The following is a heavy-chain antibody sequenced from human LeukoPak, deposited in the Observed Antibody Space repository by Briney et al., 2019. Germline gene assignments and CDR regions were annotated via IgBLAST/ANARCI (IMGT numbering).Heavy chain of an antibody. D-gene: IGHD3-22*01. CDR1: GFTFSNFC. Sequence: GGSLRLSCAASGFTFSNFCMHWVRQAPGKGLEWVSSISSSSSYIYYADSVKGRFTISRDNAKNSLYLQMNSLRAEDTAVYYCARDRSYYAAVYWGQGTLVTVSS. V-gene: IGHV3-21*01. CDR2: ISSSSSYI. J-gene: IGHJ4*02. CDR3: ARDRSYYAAVY.